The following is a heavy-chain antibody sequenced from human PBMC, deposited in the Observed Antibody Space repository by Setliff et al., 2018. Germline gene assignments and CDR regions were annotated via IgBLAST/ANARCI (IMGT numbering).Heavy chain of an antibody. V-gene: IGHV3-15*01. CDR1: GFTFSNAW. J-gene: IGHJ6*02. CDR3: TRDQDYYGMDV. CDR2: IKSKTDGGTT. Sequence: PGGSLRLSCAASGFTFSNAWMSWVRQAPGKGLEWVGRIKSKTDGGTTDYAAPVKGRFTISRDDSKNTLYLQMNSLKTEDTAVYHCTRDQDYYGMDVWGQGTTVTVSS.